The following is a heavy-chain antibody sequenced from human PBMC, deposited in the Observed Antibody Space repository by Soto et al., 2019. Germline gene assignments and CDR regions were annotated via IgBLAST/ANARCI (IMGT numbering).Heavy chain of an antibody. V-gene: IGHV4-30-2*01. CDR2: VYHRAST. J-gene: IGHJ4*02. Sequence: KPSETLSLTCAVSGASMTTGGFSWTWVRQPPGGGLEWIGHVYHRASTQYNPSLKGRVSISVDTSRSLFSLRLPSLTAADTAVYFRTSSPAAPLSPLHFDTWGQGTPVTVSS. CDR3: TSSPAAPLSPLHFDT. CDR1: GASMTTGGFS. D-gene: IGHD6-13*01.